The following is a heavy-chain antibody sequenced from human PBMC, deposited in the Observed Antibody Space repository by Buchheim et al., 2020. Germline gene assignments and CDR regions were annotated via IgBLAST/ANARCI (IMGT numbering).Heavy chain of an antibody. CDR2: IYPGDSDT. V-gene: IGHV5-51*01. CDR3: VRGLGFCSSVSCYTFDY. CDR1: GYDFTTYW. J-gene: IGHJ4*02. Sequence: EVQLAQSGAEVKKPGESLKISCEGSGYDFTTYWIGWVRQMPGKGLEWMAIIYPGDSDTRYSPSFQGQVTIPADKSITTAYLHWSSLKASDTAMYYCVRGLGFCSSVSCYTFDYWGQGTL. D-gene: IGHD2-2*02.